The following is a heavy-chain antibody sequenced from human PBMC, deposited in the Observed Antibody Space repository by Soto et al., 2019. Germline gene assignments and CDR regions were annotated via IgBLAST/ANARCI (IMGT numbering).Heavy chain of an antibody. J-gene: IGHJ6*02. CDR3: ARDQSGYAPSMDV. CDR2: ISSSSSYI. D-gene: IGHD5-12*01. CDR1: GFTFSSYS. V-gene: IGHV3-21*01. Sequence: GGSLRLSCAASGFTFSSYSMNWVRQAPGKGLEWVSSISSSSSYIYYADSVKGRFTISRDNAKNSLHLQMNSLRAEDTAVYYCARDQSGYAPSMDVSGQATTVTVSS.